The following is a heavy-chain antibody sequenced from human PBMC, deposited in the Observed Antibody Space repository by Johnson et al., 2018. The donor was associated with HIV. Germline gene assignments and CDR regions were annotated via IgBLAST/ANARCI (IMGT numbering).Heavy chain of an antibody. J-gene: IGHJ3*02. CDR1: GFTFDDYA. V-gene: IGHV3-9*01. CDR3: ARESSDVGDFDI. CDR2: ISWNSGSI. Sequence: VQLVESGGGLVQPGRSLRLSCAASGFTFDDYAMHWVRQAPGKGLGWVSGISWNSGSIGYADSLKGRFTISRDHAKNSLYLQMNSLRAEDTAVYYCARESSDVGDFDIWGHGTMVTVSS. D-gene: IGHD3-10*02.